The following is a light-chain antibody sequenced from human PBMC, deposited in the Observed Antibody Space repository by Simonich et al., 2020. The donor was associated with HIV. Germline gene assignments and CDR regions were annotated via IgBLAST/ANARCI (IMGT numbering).Light chain of an antibody. CDR2: LGS. Sequence: DIVMTQSPLSLPVTPGEPASISCRSSQSLVHSNGYDYLDWYLQKPGQSPHLLIYLGSNRASGVPDRFSGSGSGTDFTLKISRVEAEDVGVYYCMQARQTLPVTFGQGTRLEIK. CDR1: QSLVHSNGYDY. V-gene: IGKV2-28*01. J-gene: IGKJ5*01. CDR3: MQARQTLPVT.